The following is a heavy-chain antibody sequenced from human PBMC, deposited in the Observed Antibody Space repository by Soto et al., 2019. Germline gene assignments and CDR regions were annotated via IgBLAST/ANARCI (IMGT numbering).Heavy chain of an antibody. CDR3: AAPEKDCSGGSCYSGGDDAFDI. D-gene: IGHD2-15*01. Sequence: SVKVSCKASGGTFSSYAISWVRQAPGQGLEWMGGIIPIFGTANYAQKFQGRVTITADESTSTAYMELSSLRSEDTAVYYCAAPEKDCSGGSCYSGGDDAFDIWGQGTMVTVSS. CDR2: IIPIFGTA. V-gene: IGHV1-69*13. J-gene: IGHJ3*02. CDR1: GGTFSSYA.